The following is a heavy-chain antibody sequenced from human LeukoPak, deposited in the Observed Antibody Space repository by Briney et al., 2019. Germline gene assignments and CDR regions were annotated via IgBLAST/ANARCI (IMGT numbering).Heavy chain of an antibody. V-gene: IGHV4-59*08. CDR3: ASPGRRGVTMTTVTAFDI. D-gene: IGHD4-11*01. Sequence: SETLSLTCTVSGGSISGFFWSWFRQPPGMRLEYIADMRYSGAPTYNPSLKSRVSISLDTSKNQFSLKLSSVTAAGTAVYYCASPGRRGVTMTTVTAFDIWGQGTMVTVSS. CDR2: MRYSGAP. J-gene: IGHJ3*02. CDR1: GGSISGFF.